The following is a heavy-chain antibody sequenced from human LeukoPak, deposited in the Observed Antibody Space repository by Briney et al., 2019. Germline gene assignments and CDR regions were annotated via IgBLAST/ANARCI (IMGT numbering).Heavy chain of an antibody. J-gene: IGHJ6*02. Sequence: ASVKVSCKASGYPFTTYDINWVRQAPGQGLEWVAWMNPNSGNTGYAQKFQGRVTMTRNTSISTVYMELSSLRSEDTAVYYCARGSPYYDFWSGYTYYYYGMDVWGQGTTVTVSS. D-gene: IGHD3-3*01. CDR2: MNPNSGNT. V-gene: IGHV1-8*01. CDR3: ARGSPYYDFWSGYTYYYYGMDV. CDR1: GYPFTTYD.